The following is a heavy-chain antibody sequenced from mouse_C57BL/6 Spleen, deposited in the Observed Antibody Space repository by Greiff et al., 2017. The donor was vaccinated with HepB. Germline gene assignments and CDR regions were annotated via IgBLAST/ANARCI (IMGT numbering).Heavy chain of an antibody. Sequence: EVKLVESGGGLVKPGGSLKLSCAASGFTFSDYGMHWVRQAPEKGLEWVAYISSGSSTIYYADTVKGRFTISRDNAKNTLFLQMTSLRSEDTAMYYCATYSNQYYYAMDYWGQGTSVTVSS. CDR1: GFTFSDYG. J-gene: IGHJ4*01. CDR3: ATYSNQYYYAMDY. V-gene: IGHV5-17*01. CDR2: ISSGSSTI. D-gene: IGHD2-5*01.